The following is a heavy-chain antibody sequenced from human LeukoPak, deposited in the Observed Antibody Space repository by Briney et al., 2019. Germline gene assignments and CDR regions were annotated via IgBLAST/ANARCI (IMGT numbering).Heavy chain of an antibody. V-gene: IGHV3-30*02. Sequence: PGGSLRLSCVASGLTFSSSGMHWVRQSPGKGLEWVAFIRSDGSKKSYADSVKGRFIISRDNSNNMVYLQMGSLRGEDTAVYYCARDKGNTCIDNWGQGTLVTVSS. D-gene: IGHD1/OR15-1a*01. CDR3: ARDKGNTCIDN. J-gene: IGHJ4*02. CDR2: IRSDGSKK. CDR1: GLTFSSSG.